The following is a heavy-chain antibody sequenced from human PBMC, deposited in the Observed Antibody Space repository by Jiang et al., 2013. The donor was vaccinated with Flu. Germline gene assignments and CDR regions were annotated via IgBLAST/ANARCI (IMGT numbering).Heavy chain of an antibody. Sequence: LEWIGYIYYSGSTNYNPSLKSRVTISVDTSKNQFSLKLSSVTAADTAVYYCARRIGERWLQWGEATHFDYWGQGTLVTVSS. V-gene: IGHV4-59*12. D-gene: IGHD5-24*01. CDR2: IYYSGST. J-gene: IGHJ4*02. CDR3: ARRIGERWLQWGEATHFDY.